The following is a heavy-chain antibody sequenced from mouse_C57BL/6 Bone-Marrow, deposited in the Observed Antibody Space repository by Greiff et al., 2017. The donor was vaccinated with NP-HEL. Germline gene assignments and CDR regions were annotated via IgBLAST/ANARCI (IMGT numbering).Heavy chain of an antibody. D-gene: IGHD1-1*01. Sequence: QVQLQQSGAELVRPGSSVKLSCKASGYTFTSYWMHWVKQRPIQGLEWIGNIDPSDSETHYNQKFKDKATLTVDKSSSTAYMQLSSLTSEDSAVYYCARVGYYGSYYAMDYWGQGTSVTVSS. CDR2: IDPSDSET. CDR3: ARVGYYGSYYAMDY. V-gene: IGHV1-52*01. J-gene: IGHJ4*01. CDR1: GYTFTSYW.